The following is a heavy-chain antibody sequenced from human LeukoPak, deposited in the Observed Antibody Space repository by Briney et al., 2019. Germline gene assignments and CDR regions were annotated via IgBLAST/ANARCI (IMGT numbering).Heavy chain of an antibody. CDR3: ARDGGIVVVPAAIPSYYYYMDV. D-gene: IGHD2-2*01. CDR1: GGTFSSYA. J-gene: IGHJ6*03. V-gene: IGHV1-69*05. CDR2: IIPIFGTA. Sequence: GSSVKVSCKXSGGTFSSYAISWVRQAPGRGLEWMGGIIPIFGTANYSQKFQGRVTITTDESTSTAYMELSSLRSEDTAVYYCARDGGIVVVPAAIPSYYYYMDVWGKGTTVTVSS.